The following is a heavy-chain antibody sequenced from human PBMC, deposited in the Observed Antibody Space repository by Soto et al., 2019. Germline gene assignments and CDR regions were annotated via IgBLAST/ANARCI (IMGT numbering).Heavy chain of an antibody. Sequence: QVQLQESGPGLMKPSGTLSLTCAVSGGSITSNWWCWVRQPPGEGLEWIAEIFHTGSANYSPSLMSRLTISMDKSRNHWPLNPNSATAADSAVYYCARHIAVSGARGFDHWGHGTLVTVSS. J-gene: IGHJ4*01. CDR2: IFHTGSA. CDR1: GGSITSNW. CDR3: ARHIAVSGARGFDH. V-gene: IGHV4-4*02. D-gene: IGHD2-21*01.